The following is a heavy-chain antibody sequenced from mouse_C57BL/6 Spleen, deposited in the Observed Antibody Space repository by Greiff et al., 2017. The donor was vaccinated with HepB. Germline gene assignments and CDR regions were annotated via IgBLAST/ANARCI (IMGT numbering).Heavy chain of an antibody. J-gene: IGHJ3*01. Sequence: VKLMESGPELVKPGASVKISCKASGYAFSSSWMNWVKQRPGKGLEWIGRIYPGDGDTNYNGKFKGKATLTADKSSSTAYMQLSSLTSEDSAVYFCARSGDAAYWGQGTLVTVSA. D-gene: IGHD3-3*01. V-gene: IGHV1-82*01. CDR3: ARSGDAAY. CDR2: IYPGDGDT. CDR1: GYAFSSSW.